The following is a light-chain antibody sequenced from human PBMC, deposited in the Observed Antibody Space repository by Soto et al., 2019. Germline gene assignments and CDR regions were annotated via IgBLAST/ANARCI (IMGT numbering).Light chain of an antibody. Sequence: EIVMTQSPATLSVSPGERATLSCRASQSVSSNLAWYQQKPGQAPRLLIYGASTRATGIPARFGSSGSGTEFTLTISSRQSEDFAVYYCQQYNNWPPTTCGGGTKVEIK. CDR2: GAS. J-gene: IGKJ4*01. V-gene: IGKV3-15*01. CDR1: QSVSSN. CDR3: QQYNNWPPTT.